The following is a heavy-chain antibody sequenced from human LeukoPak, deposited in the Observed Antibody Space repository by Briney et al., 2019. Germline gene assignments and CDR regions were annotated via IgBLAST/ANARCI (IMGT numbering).Heavy chain of an antibody. CDR2: ITGSSSTI. J-gene: IGHJ4*02. V-gene: IGHV3-48*02. CDR1: GFTFSIYS. D-gene: IGHD6-25*01. Sequence: PGGSLRLSCVASGFTFSIYSMTWVRQAQGKGLEWVSYITGSSSTIYYADSVKGRFTVSRDSAKNSLYLQMNSLRDDDTAVYYCARDSGIDSWGQGTLVTVSS. CDR3: ARDSGIDS.